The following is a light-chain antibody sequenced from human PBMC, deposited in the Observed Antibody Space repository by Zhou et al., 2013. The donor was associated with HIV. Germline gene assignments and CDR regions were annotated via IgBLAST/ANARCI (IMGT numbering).Light chain of an antibody. CDR2: GAS. CDR3: QQYGDSLT. V-gene: IGKV3-20*01. J-gene: IGKJ4*01. CDR1: QSVISSY. Sequence: EIVLTQSPGTLSLSPGERATLSCRASQSVISSYLAWYQQKPGQAPRLLIYGASIRATGIPDRISGSGSGTDFTLTISRVEPEDFAVYYCQQYGDSLTFGGGTKVEIK.